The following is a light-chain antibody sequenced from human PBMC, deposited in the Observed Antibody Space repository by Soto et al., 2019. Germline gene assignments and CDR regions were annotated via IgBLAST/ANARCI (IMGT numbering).Light chain of an antibody. CDR1: QSVSSNY. CDR2: GAS. J-gene: IGKJ2*01. Sequence: EIVLTQSPGTLSLSPGERGTLSCRASQSVSSNYLAWYQQRPGQTPRLLIYGASSRATGIPDRFSGSGSGTDFTLTISRLEPEDFAVYYWQQHGYSPHTFGQGTKLEIK. CDR3: QQHGYSPHT. V-gene: IGKV3-20*01.